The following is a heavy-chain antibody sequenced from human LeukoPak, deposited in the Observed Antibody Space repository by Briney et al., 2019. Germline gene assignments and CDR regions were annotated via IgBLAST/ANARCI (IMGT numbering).Heavy chain of an antibody. V-gene: IGHV4-59*08. CDR1: GGSIGTYY. CDR2: IYVTGN. J-gene: IGHJ6*03. D-gene: IGHD3-16*02. CDR3: ARHIGGGIEDMDV. Sequence: SETLSLTCTVSGGSIGTYYWSWVRQSPGKGLEWIGYIYVTGNRYNPYLQSRVTISVDTYRNQFFLKMSSGTAADTAVYYCARHIGGGIEDMDVWGKGTKVTVSS.